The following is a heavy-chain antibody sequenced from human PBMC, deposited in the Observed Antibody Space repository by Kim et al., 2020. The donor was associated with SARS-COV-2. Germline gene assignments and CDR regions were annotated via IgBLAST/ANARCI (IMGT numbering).Heavy chain of an antibody. J-gene: IGHJ4*02. CDR3: TTVGSSWYGSPEILDY. D-gene: IGHD6-13*01. Sequence: GGSLRLSCAASGFTFSNVWMSWVRQTPGKGLEWVGRIKRKTDGVTTDYAAPVKGRFTISRDDSKTTLYLQMNSLKNEDTAVYYCTTVGSSWYGSPEILDYGGQGTLVTVSS. CDR2: IKRKTDGVTT. V-gene: IGHV3-15*01. CDR1: GFTFSNVW.